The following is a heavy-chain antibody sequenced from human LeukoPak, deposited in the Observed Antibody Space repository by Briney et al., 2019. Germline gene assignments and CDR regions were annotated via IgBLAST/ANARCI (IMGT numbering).Heavy chain of an antibody. D-gene: IGHD5-18*01. V-gene: IGHV4-34*01. CDR3: ARGRDTARVGGVPTTYGMDV. Sequence: SETLSLTCAVYGGSFSGYYWSWIRPPPGKGLEWIGEINHGGSTNYNPSLKSRVTISVDTSKNQFSLKLTSVTAADTALYYGARGRDTARVGGVPTTYGMDVWGQESTVTVCS. CDR1: GGSFSGYY. CDR2: INHGGST. J-gene: IGHJ6*02.